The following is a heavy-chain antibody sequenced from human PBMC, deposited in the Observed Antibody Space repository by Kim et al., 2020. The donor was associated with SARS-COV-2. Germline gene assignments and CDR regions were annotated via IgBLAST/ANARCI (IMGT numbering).Heavy chain of an antibody. CDR2: NSTYKGDT. Sequence: ASVKVSCKASGYSFLSYGISWVRQAPGQGLEWMGWNSTYKGDTNYAQKLLGRVTMTTDTSTSTAYMELRSLRSDDTAVYYCARDLYYDILTGYWNDAFDIWGQGTMFTVSS. D-gene: IGHD3-9*01. J-gene: IGHJ3*02. CDR1: GYSFLSYG. V-gene: IGHV1-18*01. CDR3: ARDLYYDILTGYWNDAFDI.